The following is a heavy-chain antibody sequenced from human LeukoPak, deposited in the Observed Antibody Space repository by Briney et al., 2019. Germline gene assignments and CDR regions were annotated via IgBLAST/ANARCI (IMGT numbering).Heavy chain of an antibody. D-gene: IGHD6-19*01. CDR1: GYTLTELS. V-gene: IGHV1-24*01. CDR2: FDPEDGET. J-gene: IGHJ5*02. CDR3: ATGHYSSGWNNWFDP. Sequence: ASVKVSCKVSGYTLTELSMHWVRQAPGKGLEWMGGFDPEDGETIYAQKFQGRVTMTEDTSTDTAYMVLSSLRSEDTAVYYCATGHYSSGWNNWFDPWGQGTLVTVSS.